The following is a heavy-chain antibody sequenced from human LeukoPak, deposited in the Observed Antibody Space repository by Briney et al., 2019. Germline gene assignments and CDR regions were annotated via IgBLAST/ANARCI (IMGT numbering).Heavy chain of an antibody. CDR1: GDSLSSYY. Sequence: SETLSLTCIVSGDSLSSYYWTWIRPPPGKGLEWIEYSGSTNYNPSLKSRVTISIDTSKKHFSLTLSSVTGADTAVYYCARASRHYYGSGENLQPWPAGLDVWGQGTTVTVS. V-gene: IGHV4-59*01. J-gene: IGHJ6*02. CDR2: SGST. D-gene: IGHD3-10*01. CDR3: ARASRHYYGSGENLQPWPAGLDV.